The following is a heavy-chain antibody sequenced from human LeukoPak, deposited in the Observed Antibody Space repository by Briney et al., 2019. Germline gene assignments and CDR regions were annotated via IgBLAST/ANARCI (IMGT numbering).Heavy chain of an antibody. CDR1: GYSFTSYW. Sequence: GEALKISFKGSGYSFTSYWIGWGRQMPGKGQEWMGIMYPGDYDTRYSPSFQGQVTISADKSISTAYLKWRRLKASDTAVYYCARHNRRMDYYDSSGYRRDWFDPWGQGTLVTVSS. V-gene: IGHV5-51*01. CDR2: MYPGDYDT. D-gene: IGHD3-22*01. CDR3: ARHNRRMDYYDSSGYRRDWFDP. J-gene: IGHJ5*02.